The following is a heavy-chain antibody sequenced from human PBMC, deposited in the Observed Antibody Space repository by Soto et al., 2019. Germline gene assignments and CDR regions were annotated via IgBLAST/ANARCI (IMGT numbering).Heavy chain of an antibody. D-gene: IGHD3-10*01. Sequence: GGSLRLSCAASGFIFKMYWMHWVRQGPGKGLVWISRIYNDGTYSDYADSVRGRFTISRDNVNDTLYLQMNNLRAEDSGLYYCTRGPRPISTGTGAYWGQGTQVTVSS. CDR2: IYNDGTYS. CDR1: GFIFKMYW. J-gene: IGHJ4*02. V-gene: IGHV3-74*01. CDR3: TRGPRPISTGTGAY.